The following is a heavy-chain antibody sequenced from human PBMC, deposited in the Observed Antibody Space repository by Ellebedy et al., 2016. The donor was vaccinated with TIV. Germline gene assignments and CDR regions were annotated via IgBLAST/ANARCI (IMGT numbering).Heavy chain of an antibody. V-gene: IGHV3-11*06. D-gene: IGHD1-1*01. CDR2: ITSSSNT. J-gene: IGHJ4*01. CDR1: GFKFSDYQ. Sequence: GESLKISCAASGFKFSDYQMSWIRQAPGKGLEWVSYITSSSNTKYADSAKGRFTISRDNAKNTLYLQMNSLKAEDTAMYYCSTLSDTGYWGHGTLVTVSS. CDR3: STLSDTGY.